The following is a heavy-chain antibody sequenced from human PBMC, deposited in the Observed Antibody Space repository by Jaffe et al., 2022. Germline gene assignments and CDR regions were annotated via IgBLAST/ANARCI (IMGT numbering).Heavy chain of an antibody. CDR1: GFTFSSYG. CDR2: IRYDGSNK. CDR3: AKVSDDYGDYGSTAFDI. Sequence: QVQLVESGGGVVQPGGSLRLSCAASGFTFSSYGMHWVRQAPGKGLEWVAFIRYDGSNKYYADSVKGRFTISRDNSKNTLYLQMNSLRAEDTAVYYCAKVSDDYGDYGSTAFDIWGQGTMVTVSS. J-gene: IGHJ3*02. D-gene: IGHD4-17*01. V-gene: IGHV3-30*02.